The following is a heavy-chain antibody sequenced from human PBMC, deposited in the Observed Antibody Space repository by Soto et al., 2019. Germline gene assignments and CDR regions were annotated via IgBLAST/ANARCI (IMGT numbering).Heavy chain of an antibody. V-gene: IGHV3-30-3*01. CDR1: GFTFSSYA. CDR2: ISYDGSNK. D-gene: IGHD6-13*01. Sequence: GGSLRLSCAASGFTFSSYAMHWVRQAPGKGLEGVAVISYDGSNKYYADSVKGRFTISRDNSKNTLYLQMNSLRAEDTAVYYCASGSSPIAAAGIGYWGQGTLVTVSS. CDR3: ASGSSPIAAAGIGY. J-gene: IGHJ4*02.